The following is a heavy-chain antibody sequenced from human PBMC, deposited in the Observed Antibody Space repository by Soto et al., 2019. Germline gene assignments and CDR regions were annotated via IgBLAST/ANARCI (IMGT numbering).Heavy chain of an antibody. D-gene: IGHD1-26*01. CDR2: MYYSGNT. V-gene: IGHV4-39*02. Sequence: QLQLQESGPGLVKPSETLSLTCTVSGGSISTSRYYWGWIRQPPGKGPEWIGYMYYSGNTYLKSSLKSRVIIAVDTSKNHFSLRLNSVTAADTAVYYCARVGATRGHWFDPWGQGTLVTVSS. CDR1: GGSISTSRYY. CDR3: ARVGATRGHWFDP. J-gene: IGHJ5*02.